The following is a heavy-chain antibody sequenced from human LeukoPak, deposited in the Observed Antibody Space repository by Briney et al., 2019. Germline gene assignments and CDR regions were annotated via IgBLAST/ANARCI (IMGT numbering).Heavy chain of an antibody. CDR3: ARIGGSGSYSGHYFDH. V-gene: IGHV3-74*01. CDR1: GFTFSTYW. CDR2: ISSDGSVT. D-gene: IGHD3-10*01. J-gene: IGHJ4*02. Sequence: GGSLRLSCAASGFTFSTYWMHWVRRAPGKGRVWVSRISSDGSVTSYADSVKGRFTISRDNAKNTIYLQMNSLRAEDTAVYYCARIGGSGSYSGHYFDHWGQGTLVTVSS.